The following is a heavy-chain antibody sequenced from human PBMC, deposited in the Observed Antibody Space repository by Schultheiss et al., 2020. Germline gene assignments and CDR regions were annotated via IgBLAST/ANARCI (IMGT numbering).Heavy chain of an antibody. J-gene: IGHJ6*02. D-gene: IGHD6-13*01. V-gene: IGHV4-61*01. Sequence: SETLSLTCTVSGGSISSGSYYWSWIRQPPGKGLEWIGYIYYSGSTYYNPSLKSRVTISVDTSKNQFSLKLSSVTAADTAVYYCARERVAAAGGMDVWGQGTTVTVSS. CDR3: ARERVAAAGGMDV. CDR1: GGSISSGSYY. CDR2: IYYSGST.